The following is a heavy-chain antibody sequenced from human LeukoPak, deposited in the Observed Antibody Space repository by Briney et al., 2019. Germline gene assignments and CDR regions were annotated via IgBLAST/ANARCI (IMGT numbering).Heavy chain of an antibody. CDR3: AKDSAVVHYYYYYMDV. CDR1: GFTFSSYG. D-gene: IGHD2-2*01. J-gene: IGHJ6*03. V-gene: IGHV3-30*02. CDR2: IRYDGSNK. Sequence: GGSLRRSCAASGFTFSSYGMHWVRQAPGKGLEWGAFIRYDGSNKYYADSVKGRFTISRDNSKNTLYLQMNSLRAEDTAVYYCAKDSAVVHYYYYYMDVWGKGTTVTISS.